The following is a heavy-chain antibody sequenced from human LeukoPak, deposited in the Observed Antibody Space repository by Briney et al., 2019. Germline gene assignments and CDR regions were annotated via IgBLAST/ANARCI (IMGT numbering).Heavy chain of an antibody. CDR3: AKEDRRGALGY. Sequence: PGGSLRLSCAASGFTFSDYYMSWIRQAPGKGLEWVSYISSSGSTIYYADSVKGRFTISRDNSKNTLYLQMNSLRAEDTAVYYCAKEDRRGALGYWGQGTLVTVSS. CDR2: ISSSGSTI. J-gene: IGHJ4*02. D-gene: IGHD4-17*01. V-gene: IGHV3-11*01. CDR1: GFTFSDYY.